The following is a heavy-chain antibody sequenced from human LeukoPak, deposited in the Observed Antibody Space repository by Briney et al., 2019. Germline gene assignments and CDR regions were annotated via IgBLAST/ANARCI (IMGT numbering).Heavy chain of an antibody. CDR1: GFTFNKYD. J-gene: IGHJ4*02. Sequence: GSLRLSCAASGFTFNKYDMSWVRQVPGKGLEWVSGISDSGDRTYYADSVKGRFTISRDNSKNTLYLQVNSLRAEDTAAYYCAKGSGYGDYWYFDYWGQGTLVTVSS. CDR3: AKGSGYGDYWYFDY. CDR2: ISDSGDRT. V-gene: IGHV3-23*01. D-gene: IGHD6-25*01.